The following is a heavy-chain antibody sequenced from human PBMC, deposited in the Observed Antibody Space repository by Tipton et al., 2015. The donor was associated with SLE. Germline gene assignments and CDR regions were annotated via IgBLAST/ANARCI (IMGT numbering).Heavy chain of an antibody. J-gene: IGHJ4*02. V-gene: IGHV4-59*01. CDR2: IYDSGST. CDR1: GGSISSYV. Sequence: TLSLTCIVSGGSISSYVWTWIRQPPGKGLEWIGYIYDSGSTNYNPSLKSRVTISVDTSKNQFSLNLSAVTAADTAVYYCARGGGSYYFDYWGQGTLVTVSS. CDR3: ARGGGSYYFDY. D-gene: IGHD1-26*01.